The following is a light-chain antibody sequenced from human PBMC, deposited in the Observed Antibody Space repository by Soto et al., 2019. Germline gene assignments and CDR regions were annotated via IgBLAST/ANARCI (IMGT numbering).Light chain of an antibody. CDR3: QQYHYWPIT. CDR2: GAS. Sequence: EIVLTQSPDTLSLSPGERATLSCRASQGVSATYLAWFQQKPGQAPRLLIFGASTRATGIPARFSGSGSVTEFTLTISSLQSEDFAVYLCQQYHYWPITFGQGTRVEIK. J-gene: IGKJ5*01. V-gene: IGKV3-15*01. CDR1: QGVSATY.